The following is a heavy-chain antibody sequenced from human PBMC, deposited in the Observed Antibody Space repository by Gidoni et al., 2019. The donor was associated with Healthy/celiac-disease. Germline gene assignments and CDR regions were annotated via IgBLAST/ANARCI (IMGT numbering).Heavy chain of an antibody. CDR3: ASGTMVQGVIRY. Sequence: SISSGGYYWSWIRQHPGKGLEWIGYIYYSGSTYYNPSLKSRVTISVDTSKNQFSLKLSSVTAADTAVYYCASGTMVQGVIRYWGQGTLVTVSS. CDR1: SISSGGYY. V-gene: IGHV4-31*02. CDR2: IYYSGST. J-gene: IGHJ4*02. D-gene: IGHD3-10*01.